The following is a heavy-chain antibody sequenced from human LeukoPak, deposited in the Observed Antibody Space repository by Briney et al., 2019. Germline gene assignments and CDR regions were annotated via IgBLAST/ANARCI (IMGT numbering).Heavy chain of an antibody. Sequence: SETLSLTCTVSGYSISSGYYWGWIRQPPGKGLEWIGSIYHSGSTYYNPSLKSRVIISVDTSRNEFSLKLNSVTAADTAVYYCASRSGGDYWGQGTLVTVSS. J-gene: IGHJ4*02. CDR1: GYSISSGYY. D-gene: IGHD3-10*01. CDR3: ASRSGGDY. CDR2: IYHSGST. V-gene: IGHV4-38-2*02.